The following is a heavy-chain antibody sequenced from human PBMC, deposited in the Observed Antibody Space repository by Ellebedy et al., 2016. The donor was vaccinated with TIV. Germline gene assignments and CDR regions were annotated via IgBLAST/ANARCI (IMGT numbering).Heavy chain of an antibody. D-gene: IGHD3-10*01. CDR3: ARSRLGGGHWYFDF. Sequence: ASVKVSXXVSGYTFTRYGMSWVRQAPGQGLEWMGWTAVYNGHTKYAQKFQDRVVMTTETATSTVYMEPRSLRSDDTAVYYCARSRLGGGHWYFDFWGRGTLVTVSS. CDR2: TAVYNGHT. J-gene: IGHJ2*01. CDR1: GYTFTRYG. V-gene: IGHV1-18*01.